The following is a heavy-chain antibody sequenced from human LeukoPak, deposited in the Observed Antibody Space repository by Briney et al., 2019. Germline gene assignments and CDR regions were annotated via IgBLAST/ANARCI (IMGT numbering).Heavy chain of an antibody. J-gene: IGHJ4*02. CDR1: GYTFTSYD. CDR2: MNPNSGNT. D-gene: IGHD6-13*01. Sequence: ASVKVSCKASGYTFTSYDINWVRQATGQGLEWMGWMNPNSGNTGYAQKFQGRVTMTRNTSRSTAYMELSSLRSEDTAVYYCARGRDVSSWFDYWGQGTLVTVSS. V-gene: IGHV1-8*01. CDR3: ARGRDVSSWFDY.